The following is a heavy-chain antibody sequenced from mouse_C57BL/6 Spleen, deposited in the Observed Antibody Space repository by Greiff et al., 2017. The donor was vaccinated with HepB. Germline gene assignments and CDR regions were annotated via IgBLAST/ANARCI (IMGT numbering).Heavy chain of an antibody. CDR1: GYTFTDYN. CDR3: ARNYGSSYGYFDV. D-gene: IGHD1-1*01. CDR2: INPNNGGT. V-gene: IGHV1-22*01. J-gene: IGHJ1*03. Sequence: VQLQQSGPELVKPGASVKMSCKASGYTFTDYNMHWVKQSHGKSLEWIGYINPNNGGTSYNQKFKGKATLTVNKSSGTAYMELRSLTSEDSAVYYCARNYGSSYGYFDVWGTGTTVTVSS.